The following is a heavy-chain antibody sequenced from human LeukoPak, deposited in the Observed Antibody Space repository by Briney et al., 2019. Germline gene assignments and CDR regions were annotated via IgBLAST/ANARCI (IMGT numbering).Heavy chain of an antibody. D-gene: IGHD2-2*01. V-gene: IGHV4-4*07. CDR2: IYTSGST. Sequence: SETLSLTCTVSGGSISSYYWSWIRQPAGKGLEWIGRIYTSGSTNYNPSLKSRVTMSVDTSKNQFSLKLSSVTAADTAVYYCATGYCSSTSCYEGGYWGQGTLVTVYS. CDR3: ATGYCSSTSCYEGGY. J-gene: IGHJ4*01. CDR1: GGSISSYY.